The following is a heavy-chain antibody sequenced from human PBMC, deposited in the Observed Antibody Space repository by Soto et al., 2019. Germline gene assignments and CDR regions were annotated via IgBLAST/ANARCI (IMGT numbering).Heavy chain of an antibody. CDR2: INPSGGST. CDR1: GYTFTSYY. V-gene: IGHV1-46*01. D-gene: IGHD3-3*01. J-gene: IGHJ4*02. Sequence: ASVKVSCKASGYTFTSYYMHWVRQAPGQGLEWMGIINPSGGSTSYAQKFQGRVTMTRDTSTSTVYMELSSLRSEDTAVYYCARVRTIFGVVIDYFDYWGQGTLVTV. CDR3: ARVRTIFGVVIDYFDY.